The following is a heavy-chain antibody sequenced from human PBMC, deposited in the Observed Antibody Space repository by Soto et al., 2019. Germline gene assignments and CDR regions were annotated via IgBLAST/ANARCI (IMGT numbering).Heavy chain of an antibody. CDR1: GGTFSSYA. Sequence: QVQLVQSGAEVKKPGSSVKVSCKASGGTFSSYAISWVRQAPGQGLEWMGGIIPIFGTANYAQKFQGRVTITAEESKSTADMELSSLRSEDTAVYYCAFSPRRITMVRGVVCWGQGTLVTVSS. V-gene: IGHV1-69*01. CDR3: AFSPRRITMVRGVVC. J-gene: IGHJ4*02. D-gene: IGHD3-10*01. CDR2: IIPIFGTA.